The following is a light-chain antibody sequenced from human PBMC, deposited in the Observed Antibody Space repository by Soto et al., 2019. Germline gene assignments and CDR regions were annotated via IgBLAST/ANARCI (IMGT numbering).Light chain of an antibody. Sequence: EIVXTXXPXXXSXXXGEXATLSCRASQSXSSNLAWYQQKPGQAPRLLIYGASTRATGIPARFSGSGSGTEFTLTISSLQSEDFAVYYCQQYNNWPLYTFGQGTKLEIK. CDR3: QQYNNWPLYT. CDR1: QSXSSN. V-gene: IGKV3-15*01. J-gene: IGKJ2*01. CDR2: GAS.